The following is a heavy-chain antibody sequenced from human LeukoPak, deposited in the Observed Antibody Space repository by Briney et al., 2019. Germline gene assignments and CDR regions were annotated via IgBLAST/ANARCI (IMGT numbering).Heavy chain of an antibody. J-gene: IGHJ4*02. Sequence: PGGTLRLSCAASGFTFINYGMTWVRQAPGKGLEWVSAFSNSGETHYADSVKGRFTISRDNSKNTLYLQMNSLRADDTALYYCAKDLRLSVGTSPFDYWGQGTLVTVSS. CDR1: GFTFINYG. CDR2: FSNSGET. CDR3: AKDLRLSVGTSPFDY. V-gene: IGHV3-23*01. D-gene: IGHD4-23*01.